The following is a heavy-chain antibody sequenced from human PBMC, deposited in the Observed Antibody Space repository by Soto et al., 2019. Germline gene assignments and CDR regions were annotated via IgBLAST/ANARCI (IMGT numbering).Heavy chain of an antibody. V-gene: IGHV2-5*02. D-gene: IGHD5-12*01. CDR1: GFSLSTRGVA. J-gene: IGHJ4*02. CDR3: AHRPRGYAYYLDY. CDR2: MYWDEDK. Sequence: QITLKESGPPLVKPTQTLTLTCTFSGFSLSTRGVAVGWFRQHPGKALEWLALMYWDEDKWYSTSKKSRLTITDTTSKNQVVLKMTNMDPVDTATYYCAHRPRGYAYYLDYCGQGTLVTVSS.